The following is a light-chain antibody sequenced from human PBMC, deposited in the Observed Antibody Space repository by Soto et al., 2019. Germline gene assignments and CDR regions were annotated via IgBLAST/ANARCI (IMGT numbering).Light chain of an antibody. Sequence: QSALTQPASVSGSPGQSITISCTGTSSDVGGYNYVSWYQQHPGKAPKLMIYDVSNRPSGVSNRFSGSKSGNTASLTISGLQAEDXAXYYCSSYTSSSTPYVVFGGGTKLTVL. V-gene: IGLV2-14*01. CDR2: DVS. CDR3: SSYTSSSTPYVV. CDR1: SSDVGGYNY. J-gene: IGLJ2*01.